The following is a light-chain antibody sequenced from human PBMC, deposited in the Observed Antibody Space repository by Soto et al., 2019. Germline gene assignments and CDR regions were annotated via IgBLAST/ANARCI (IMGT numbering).Light chain of an antibody. CDR1: QSVSSNH. J-gene: IGKJ2*01. CDR3: QQYGSSTYT. V-gene: IGKV3-20*01. Sequence: EIVLTQSPGSLSLSPRERATLSCRASQSVSSNHLAWYQQKPGQPPRLLIYGVSRRASGIPDRFSGSGSGTDFTLTISRLEPEDFALYYCQQYGSSTYTFGQGTKVEIK. CDR2: GVS.